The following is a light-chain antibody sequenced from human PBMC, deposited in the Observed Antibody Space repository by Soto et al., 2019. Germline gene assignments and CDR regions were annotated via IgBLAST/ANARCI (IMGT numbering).Light chain of an antibody. CDR1: QSISTF. CDR3: DHLRNWPLS. J-gene: IGKJ4*01. CDR2: DAS. Sequence: EIVLTQSPATLSLSPGERATLSCRASQSISTFLAWYQQKPGQAPRLLIYDASNRATAIPASFIRRGSGTDFTLTISTLLPEDFAVYYCDHLRNWPLSFGVRTDVEIK. V-gene: IGKV3-11*01.